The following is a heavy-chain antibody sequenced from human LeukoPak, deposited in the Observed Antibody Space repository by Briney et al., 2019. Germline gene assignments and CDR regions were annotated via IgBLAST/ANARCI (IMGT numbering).Heavy chain of an antibody. J-gene: IGHJ4*02. CDR1: GYSFTSYW. V-gene: IGHV5-51*01. D-gene: IGHD4-11*01. CDR2: IYPGDSDT. Sequence: RGESLKISCKGSGYSFTSYWIGWVRQMPGKGLEWMGIIYPGDSDTRYSPSFQGQVTISADKSISTAYLQWSSLKASDTAMYYCARSTTTVTTEYYFDYWGQGTLVIVSS. CDR3: ARSTTTVTTEYYFDY.